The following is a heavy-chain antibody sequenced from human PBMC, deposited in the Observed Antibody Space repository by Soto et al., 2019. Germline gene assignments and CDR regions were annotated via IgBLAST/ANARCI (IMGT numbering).Heavy chain of an antibody. CDR1: GFTLNNAW. Sequence: EVQLVESGGGLVKPGGSLTLSCAVSGFTLNNAWMNWVRQARGEGLEWVGLIESKTDGGATDYAAPMKGRFPISRDESKNMLYLQMESLRIEDTSVYYCTTDIGNHHERGLGDYWGQGTLVSVSS. J-gene: IGHJ4*02. CDR2: IESKTDGGAT. D-gene: IGHD3-16*01. CDR3: TTDIGNHHERGLGDY. V-gene: IGHV3-15*07.